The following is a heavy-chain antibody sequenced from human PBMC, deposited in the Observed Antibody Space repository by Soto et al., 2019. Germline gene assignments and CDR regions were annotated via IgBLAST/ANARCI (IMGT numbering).Heavy chain of an antibody. V-gene: IGHV1-69*12. CDR1: GDTFISYA. CDR2: IVPFFGTT. Sequence: QIQLVQSGAEVKKPGSSVKVSCKASGDTFISYAFSWVRQSPGHGFEWMGGIVPFFGTTNYAQKFQGRVTITADDSTSTAYMELSSLTSEDTAVYYCASDFWSGYPTSPWVWGQGTTVTVS. CDR3: ASDFWSGYPTSPWV. D-gene: IGHD3-3*01. J-gene: IGHJ6*02.